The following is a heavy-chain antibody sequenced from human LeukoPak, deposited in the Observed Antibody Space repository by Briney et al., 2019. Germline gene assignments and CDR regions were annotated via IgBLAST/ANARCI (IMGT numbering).Heavy chain of an antibody. CDR3: AKDREGDGSLDAFDI. CDR1: GFTVSSNY. D-gene: IGHD1-26*01. Sequence: GGSLRLSCAASGFTVSSNYMSWVRQAPGKGLEWVSVIYSGGSTYYADSVKGRCTISRDSSKNTLYLQMNSLRDEDTAVYYCAKDREGDGSLDAFDIWGQGTMVTVSS. J-gene: IGHJ3*02. CDR2: IYSGGST. V-gene: IGHV3-53*01.